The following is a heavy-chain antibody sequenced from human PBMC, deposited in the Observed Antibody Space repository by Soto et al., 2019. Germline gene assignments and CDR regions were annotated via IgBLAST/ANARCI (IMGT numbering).Heavy chain of an antibody. CDR2: IIPIFGTA. J-gene: IGHJ6*02. D-gene: IGHD2-15*01. Sequence: ASVKVSCKASGGTFSSYAISWVRQAPGQGLEWMGGIIPIFGTANYAQKFQGRVTITADESTSTAYMELSSLRSEDTAVYYCARGLLGYCSGGSCYNPYYYYGMYVWGQGTTVTVSS. V-gene: IGHV1-69*13. CDR1: GGTFSSYA. CDR3: ARGLLGYCSGGSCYNPYYYYGMYV.